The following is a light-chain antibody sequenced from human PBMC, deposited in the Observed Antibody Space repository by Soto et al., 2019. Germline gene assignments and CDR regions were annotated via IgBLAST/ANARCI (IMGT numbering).Light chain of an antibody. CDR2: ANI. V-gene: IGLV1-40*01. J-gene: IGLJ1*01. CDR1: SSNIGAGYD. Sequence: QSVLTQSPSVSGAPGQRVTISCTGSSSNIGAGYDVHWYQQLPGTAPKLLIFANINRPSGVPDRFSGSKSGTSASLAITGLRAEDEADYYCSSYTSSVAHVFGTGTKLTVL. CDR3: SSYTSSVAHV.